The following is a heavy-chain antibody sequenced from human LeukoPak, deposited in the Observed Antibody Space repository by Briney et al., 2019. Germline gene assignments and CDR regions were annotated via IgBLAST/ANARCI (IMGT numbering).Heavy chain of an antibody. CDR1: GASISFYY. CDR2: IYYSGST. Sequence: WETLSLTCTVSGASISFYYWSWIRQPPGKGLEWIGYIYYSGSTKYNPSLKSRVTMSIDTSKNQFSLNLKSVTAADTAVYYCALDSSGWSDDSFDIWGHGTMVTVSS. CDR3: ALDSSGWSDDSFDI. V-gene: IGHV4-59*01. D-gene: IGHD6-13*01. J-gene: IGHJ3*02.